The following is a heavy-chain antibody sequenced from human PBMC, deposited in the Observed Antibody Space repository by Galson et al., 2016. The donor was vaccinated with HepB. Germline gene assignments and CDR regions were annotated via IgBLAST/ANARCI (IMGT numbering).Heavy chain of an antibody. V-gene: IGHV2-5*02. J-gene: IGHJ4*02. CDR2: IYWDDDK. CDR3: AHGLLFDEMATTSLYFEY. D-gene: IGHD5-24*01. Sequence: PALVKPTQTLTLTCTFSGFSLNTGGVGVGWIRQPPGQALEWLALIYWDDDKRYSPSLKNRLTITKDTSKNQVVLTVTNMDPMDTATYFCAHGLLFDEMATTSLYFEYWGQGTLVTVSS. CDR1: GFSLNTGGVG.